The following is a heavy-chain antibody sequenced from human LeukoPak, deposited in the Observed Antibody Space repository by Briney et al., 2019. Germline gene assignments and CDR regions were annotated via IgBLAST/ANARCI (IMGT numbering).Heavy chain of an antibody. V-gene: IGHV4-39*01. CDR1: GGSISSSTYY. D-gene: IGHD1-26*01. CDR3: ARNASDSGTSYFDY. CDR2: IYYSGST. Sequence: SETLSLTCTVSGGSISSSTYYWGWIRQPPGKGLEWIGSIYYSGSTSDNPSLKSRFTISVDTSKNQFSLKLDSVTAADTAVYYCARNASDSGTSYFDYWGQGTLVTVSS. J-gene: IGHJ4*02.